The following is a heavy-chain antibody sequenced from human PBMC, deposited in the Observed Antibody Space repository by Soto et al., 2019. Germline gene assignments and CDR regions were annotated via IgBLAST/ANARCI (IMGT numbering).Heavy chain of an antibody. V-gene: IGHV4-59*01. Sequence: PSETLSLTCTVSGGSISSYYWSWIRQPPGKGLEWIGYIYYSGSTNYNPSLKSRVTISVDTSKNQFSLKLSSVTAADTAVYYCARVDYGDYFDYWGQGTLVTVSS. CDR3: ARVDYGDYFDY. D-gene: IGHD4-17*01. CDR2: IYYSGST. CDR1: GGSISSYY. J-gene: IGHJ4*02.